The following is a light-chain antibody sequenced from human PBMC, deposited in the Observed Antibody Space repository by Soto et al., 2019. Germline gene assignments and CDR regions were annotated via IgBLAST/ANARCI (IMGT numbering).Light chain of an antibody. J-gene: IGKJ2*03. Sequence: ETMLTQSPGTLSLSPGERATLSCKTRQAISIRDLAWYQQKFGQAPRLLIYGASTRAAGIPDRFIGSGSGTDFTLTISRLEPEDVAVYYCQQYGGSPMYSFGQGTKLEIK. V-gene: IGKV3-20*01. CDR2: GAS. CDR1: QAISIRD. CDR3: QQYGGSPMYS.